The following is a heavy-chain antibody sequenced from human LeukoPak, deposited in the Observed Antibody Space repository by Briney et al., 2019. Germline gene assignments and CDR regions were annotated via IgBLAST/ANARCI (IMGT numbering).Heavy chain of an antibody. CDR3: ARDPFQEYYYGMDV. CDR1: GFTFSNYY. CDR2: ISSSGSTI. J-gene: IGHJ6*02. V-gene: IGHV3-11*01. Sequence: HPGGSLRLSCAASGFTFSNYYMSWIRQAPGKGLEWVSYISSSGSTIYYADSVKGRFTISRDNAKNSLYLQMNSLRAEDTAVYYCARDPFQEYYYGMDVWGQGTTATVSS.